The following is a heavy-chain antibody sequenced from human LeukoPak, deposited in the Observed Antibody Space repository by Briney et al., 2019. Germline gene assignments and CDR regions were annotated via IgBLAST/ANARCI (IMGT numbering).Heavy chain of an antibody. Sequence: GGSLRLSCAASGFTFSSYAMNWVRQAPGKGLEWVSAISGSGGATYYADSVKGRFTMSRDNSKNTLYLQMNSLRAEDTAVYYCAKAGVGATVFDYWGQGTLVTVSS. CDR3: AKAGVGATVFDY. J-gene: IGHJ4*02. V-gene: IGHV3-23*01. D-gene: IGHD1-26*01. CDR1: GFTFSSYA. CDR2: ISGSGGAT.